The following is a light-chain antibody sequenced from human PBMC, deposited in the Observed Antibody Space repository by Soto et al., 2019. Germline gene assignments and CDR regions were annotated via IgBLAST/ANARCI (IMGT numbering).Light chain of an antibody. CDR3: QHYRSSWT. J-gene: IGKJ1*01. CDR1: QSVSSSC. V-gene: IGKV3-20*01. CDR2: GTS. Sequence: EIVLTQSPGTLSLSPGERATLSCRASQSVSSSCLAWYQQKPGQPPSLLLYGTSSRATGIPERFSGSGSGTDFTLTISRLEPEDFAVYYCQHYRSSWTFGRGTKVDVK.